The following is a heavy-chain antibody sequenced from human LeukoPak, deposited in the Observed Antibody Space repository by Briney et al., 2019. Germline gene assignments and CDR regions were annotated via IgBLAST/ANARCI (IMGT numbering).Heavy chain of an antibody. V-gene: IGHV3-7*03. J-gene: IGHJ6*03. CDR3: ARDDIVVVPAASPVWYYYMDV. CDR1: GFTFSSYW. CDR2: IKQDGSEK. Sequence: GGSLRLSCAASGFTFSSYWMSWVRQAPGKGLEWVANIKQDGSEKYYVDSVKGRFTISRDNAKNSLYLQMNSLRAEDTAVYYCARDDIVVVPAASPVWYYYMDVWGKGTTVTVSS. D-gene: IGHD2-2*01.